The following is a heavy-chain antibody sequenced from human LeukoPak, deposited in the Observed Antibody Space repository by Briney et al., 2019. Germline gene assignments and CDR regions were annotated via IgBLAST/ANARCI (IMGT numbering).Heavy chain of an antibody. V-gene: IGHV3-9*01. Sequence: EPGGSLRLSCAASGFTFDDYAMHWVRQAPGKGLEWVSGISWNSGSIGYADSVKGRFTISRDNAKNSLYLQMNSLRAEDTAVYYCASGRHDFVHWGHGTLVTVSS. CDR3: ASGRHDFVH. J-gene: IGHJ4*01. CDR1: GFTFDDYA. CDR2: ISWNSGSI. D-gene: IGHD3-16*01.